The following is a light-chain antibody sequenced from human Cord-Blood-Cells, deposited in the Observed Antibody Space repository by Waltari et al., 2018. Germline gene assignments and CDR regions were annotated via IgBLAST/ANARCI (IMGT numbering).Light chain of an antibody. CDR3: QQSYSTPPN. V-gene: IGKV1-39*01. Sequence: DIQMTQSPSSLSASVGDRVTITCRASQSISSYLNWYQQKPGKAPKLLIYAASILQSGVPSRVSGSGSGTDFTLTISSLQPEDFATYYCQQSYSTPPNFGGGTKVEIK. J-gene: IGKJ4*01. CDR1: QSISSY. CDR2: AAS.